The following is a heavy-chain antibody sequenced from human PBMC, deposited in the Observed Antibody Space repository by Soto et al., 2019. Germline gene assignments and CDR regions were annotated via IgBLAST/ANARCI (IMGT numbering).Heavy chain of an antibody. CDR3: ARGGGSTKVDY. CDR1: GGSITSSGYY. CDR2: TSNIGST. J-gene: IGHJ4*02. Sequence: QVQLQESGPGLVKPSQTLSLTCTVSGGSITSSGYYWSWIHQHPGEGLEWIGFTSNIGSTSYNPSLKSRVTISVDTSSNQFSLNLKSVTAAVTAVYYCARGGGSTKVDYWGQGTLVTVSP. D-gene: IGHD2-2*01. V-gene: IGHV4-31*03.